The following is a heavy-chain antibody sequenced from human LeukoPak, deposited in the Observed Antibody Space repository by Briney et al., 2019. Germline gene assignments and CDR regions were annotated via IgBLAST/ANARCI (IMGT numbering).Heavy chain of an antibody. CDR1: GGSISSYY. D-gene: IGHD4-17*01. CDR3: ARHQAYGDYDPWYFDY. J-gene: IGHJ4*02. V-gene: IGHV4-59*08. CDR2: IYYSGST. Sequence: SETLSLTCTVSGGSISSYYWSWIRQPPGKGLEWIGYIYYSGSTNYNPSLKSRVTISVDTSKNQFSLKLSSVTAADTAVYYCARHQAYGDYDPWYFDYWGQGTLVTVSS.